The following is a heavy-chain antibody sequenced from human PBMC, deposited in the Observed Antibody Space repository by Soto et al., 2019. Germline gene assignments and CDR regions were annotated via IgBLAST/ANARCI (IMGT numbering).Heavy chain of an antibody. CDR2: INHSGST. D-gene: IGHD2-2*01. J-gene: IGHJ5*02. CDR3: ARFDIVVVPAAIKGPAKGESRWFDP. V-gene: IGHV4-34*01. Sequence: XETLSLTCVVYGGSFSGYYWSWIRQPPGKGLEWIGEINHSGSTNYNPSLKSRVTISVDTSKNQFSLKLSSVTAADTAVYYCARFDIVVVPAAIKGPAKGESRWFDPWGQGTLVTVSS. CDR1: GGSFSGYY.